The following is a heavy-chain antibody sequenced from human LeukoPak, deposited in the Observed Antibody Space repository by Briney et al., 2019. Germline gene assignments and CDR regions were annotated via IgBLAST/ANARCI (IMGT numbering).Heavy chain of an antibody. J-gene: IGHJ5*02. D-gene: IGHD3-22*01. V-gene: IGHV3-7*01. CDR1: GFTFSSYW. CDR3: AVKKYYYGSGDYGWFDP. CDR2: IKQDGSEQ. Sequence: PGGSLRLSCAASGFTFSSYWMSWVRQAPGRGLEWVASIKQDGSEQKCVDSVKGRFTISRDNARNSLYLQMNSLRAEDTAVYYCAVKKYYYGSGDYGWFDPWGQGTLVTVSS.